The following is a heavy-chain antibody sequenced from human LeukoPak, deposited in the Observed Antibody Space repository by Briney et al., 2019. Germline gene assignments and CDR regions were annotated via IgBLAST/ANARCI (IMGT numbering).Heavy chain of an antibody. D-gene: IGHD4-23*01. CDR2: INPNSGGT. Sequence: ASVKVSCKASGYTFTGYYMHWVRQAPGQGLEWMGWINPNSGGTNYAQRFQGRVTMTRDTSISTAYMELSRLRSDGTAVYYCARDPQYGGNPDAFDIWGQGTMVTVSS. J-gene: IGHJ3*02. CDR1: GYTFTGYY. CDR3: ARDPQYGGNPDAFDI. V-gene: IGHV1-2*02.